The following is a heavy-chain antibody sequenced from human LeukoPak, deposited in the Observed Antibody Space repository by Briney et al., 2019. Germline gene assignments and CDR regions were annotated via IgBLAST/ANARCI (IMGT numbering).Heavy chain of an antibody. Sequence: GGSLRLFCAASGFTFSSYAMHWVRQAPGKGLEWVAVISYDGSNKYYADSVKGRFTISRDNSKNTLYLQMNSLRAEDTAVYYCARGQLEDYWGQGTLVTVSS. CDR3: ARGQLEDY. D-gene: IGHD1-1*01. V-gene: IGHV3-30-3*01. J-gene: IGHJ4*02. CDR1: GFTFSSYA. CDR2: ISYDGSNK.